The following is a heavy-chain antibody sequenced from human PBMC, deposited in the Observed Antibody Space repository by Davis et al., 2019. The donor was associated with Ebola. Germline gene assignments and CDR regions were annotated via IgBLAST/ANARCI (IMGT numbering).Heavy chain of an antibody. CDR3: ARGDKYAMNV. Sequence: ASVKVSCKASGYTFTDYNIHRMRQAPGQGLEWLGRVILKSGATNYAQKFQGRVTMTMDTSINTVYMELSRLRSDDTVVYYCARGDKYAMNVWGQGTTVTV. V-gene: IGHV1-2*05. CDR2: VILKSGAT. CDR1: GYTFTDYN. J-gene: IGHJ6*02.